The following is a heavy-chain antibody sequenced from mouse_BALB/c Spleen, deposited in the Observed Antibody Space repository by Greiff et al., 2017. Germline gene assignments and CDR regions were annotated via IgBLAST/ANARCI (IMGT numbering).Heavy chain of an antibody. CDR3: ARGYYDYEGFAY. D-gene: IGHD2-4*01. V-gene: IGHV1S137*01. CDR2: ISTYYGDA. J-gene: IGHJ3*01. Sequence: QVQLKQSGAELVRPGVSVKISCKGSGYTFTDYAMHWVKQSHAKSLEWIGVISTYYGDASYNQKFKGKATMTVDKSSSTAYMELARLTSEDSAIYYCARGYYDYEGFAYWGQGTLVTVSA. CDR1: GYTFTDYA.